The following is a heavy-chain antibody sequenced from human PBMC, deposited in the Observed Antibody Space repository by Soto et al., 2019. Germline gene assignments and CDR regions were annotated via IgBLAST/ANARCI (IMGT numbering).Heavy chain of an antibody. CDR2: IYYSGST. D-gene: IGHD5-12*01. V-gene: IGHV4-30-4*01. CDR1: GGSISSGDYY. J-gene: IGHJ4*02. CDR3: ARSQEATTTFDY. Sequence: PSETLSLTCSVSGGSISSGDYYWSWILQPPGKGLEWIGYIYYSGSTYYNPSLKSRVTISVDTSKNQFSLKLSSVNAADTAVYYCARSQEATTTFDYWGQGTLVTVSS.